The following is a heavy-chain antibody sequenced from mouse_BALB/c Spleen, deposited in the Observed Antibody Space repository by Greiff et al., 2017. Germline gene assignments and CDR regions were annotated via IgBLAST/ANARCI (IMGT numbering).Heavy chain of an antibody. J-gene: IGHJ2*01. V-gene: IGHV1-5*01. CDR2: IYPGNSDT. CDR1: GYTFTSYW. CDR3: TKGYGKMDYFDY. Sequence: VQLKESGTVLARPGASVKMSCKASGYTFTSYWMHWVKQRPGQGLEWIGAIYPGNSDTSYNQKFKGKAKLTAVTSTSTAYMELSSLTNEDSAVYYCTKGYGKMDYFDYWGQGTTLTVSS. D-gene: IGHD2-1*01.